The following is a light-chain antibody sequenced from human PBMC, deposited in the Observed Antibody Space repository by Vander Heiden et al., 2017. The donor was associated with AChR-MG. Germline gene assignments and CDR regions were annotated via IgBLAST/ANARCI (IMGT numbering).Light chain of an antibody. CDR3: QSYDSSLSASV. V-gene: IGLV1-40*01. CDR1: SSNIGAHYD. Sequence: QSVLTQPPSVSGAPGQRVTISCTGSSSNIGAHYDVHWYQHLPGTAPKLPIYNNSNRPSGVPDRFSGSKSGTSASLAITGLQAEDEADYYCQSYDSSLSASVFGGGTKLTVL. CDR2: NNS. J-gene: IGLJ2*01.